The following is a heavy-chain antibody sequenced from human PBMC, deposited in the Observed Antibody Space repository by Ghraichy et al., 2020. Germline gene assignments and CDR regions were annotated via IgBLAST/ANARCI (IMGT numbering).Heavy chain of an antibody. CDR1: GFTFSSYA. V-gene: IGHV3-30-3*01. Sequence: GGSLRLSCAASGFTFSSYAMHWVRQAPGKGLEWVAVISYDGSNKYYADSVKGRFTISRDNSKNTLYLQMNSLRAEDTAVYYCASPVDTAMGYYYYYGMDVWGQGTTVTVSS. D-gene: IGHD5-18*01. CDR3: ASPVDTAMGYYYYYGMDV. J-gene: IGHJ6*02. CDR2: ISYDGSNK.